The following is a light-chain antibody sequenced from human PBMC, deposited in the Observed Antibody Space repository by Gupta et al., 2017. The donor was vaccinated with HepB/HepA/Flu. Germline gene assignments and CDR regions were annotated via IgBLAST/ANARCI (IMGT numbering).Light chain of an antibody. Sequence: QSALTQPPSVSGSPGQSVTISCSGTTSDVGSYDRVSWYQQPPDSAPKLLIYEVTTRPSGVPDRFSGSKSGNTASLTISGLQAEDEADYYCSSYTGSTTWVFGGGTKLTVL. J-gene: IGLJ3*02. CDR3: SSYTGSTTWV. CDR2: EVT. CDR1: TSDVGSYDR. V-gene: IGLV2-18*02.